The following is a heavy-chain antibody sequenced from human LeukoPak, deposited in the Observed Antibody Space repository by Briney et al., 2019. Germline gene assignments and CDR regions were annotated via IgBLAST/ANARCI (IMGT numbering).Heavy chain of an antibody. CDR3: ARVGGDYYFDY. CDR2: IKQDGSEK. D-gene: IGHD2-21*02. J-gene: IGHJ4*02. CDR1: GFSFTSYW. Sequence: GGSLRLSCAASGFSFTSYWMSWVRQAPGKGLEWVAQIKQDGSEKNYVGSVKGRFTISRDNAKNSLYLQMNSLRAEDTAVYYCARVGGDYYFDYWGQGTLVTVSS. V-gene: IGHV3-7*01.